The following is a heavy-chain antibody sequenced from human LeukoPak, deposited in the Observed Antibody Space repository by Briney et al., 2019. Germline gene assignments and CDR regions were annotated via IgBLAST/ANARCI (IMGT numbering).Heavy chain of an antibody. D-gene: IGHD3-16*02. CDR1: GYTLTELS. J-gene: IGHJ4*02. V-gene: IGHV1-24*01. CDR3: ASSKWITFGGVIVLVD. Sequence: ASVKVSCKVSGYTLTELSMHWVRQAPGKGLEWMGGFDPEDGETIYAQKFQGRVTMTEDTSTDTAYMELSSLRSEDTAVYYCASSKWITFGGVIVLVDWGQGTLVTVSS. CDR2: FDPEDGET.